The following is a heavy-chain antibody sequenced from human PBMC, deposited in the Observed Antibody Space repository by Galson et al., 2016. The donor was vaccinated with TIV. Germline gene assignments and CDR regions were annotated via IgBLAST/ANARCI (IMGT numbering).Heavy chain of an antibody. CDR1: GISVNNDW. CDR2: IDTDGTTT. CDR3: VRDRLGWH. V-gene: IGHV3-74*01. Sequence: SLRLSCAASGISVNNDWMHWVRQSPEKGLVWVARIDTDGTTTYYADSVKGRFSISRDNAKNTVYLQMNNLIADGTAVYYCVRDRLGWHWGQGTLVTVSS. J-gene: IGHJ1*01. D-gene: IGHD3-16*01.